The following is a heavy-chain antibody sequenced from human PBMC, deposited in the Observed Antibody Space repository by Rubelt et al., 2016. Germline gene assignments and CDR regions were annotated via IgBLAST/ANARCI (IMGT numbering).Heavy chain of an antibody. CDR2: ISGSGGST. CDR3: SKGGAGGSSGWYSHFDY. D-gene: IGHD6-19*01. J-gene: IGHJ4*02. Sequence: VSAISGSGGSTYYADSVKGRFTISRDNSRNTLYLQLNSLRAEDTAVYYCSKGGAGGSSGWYSHFDYWGQGTLVTVSS. V-gene: IGHV3-23*01.